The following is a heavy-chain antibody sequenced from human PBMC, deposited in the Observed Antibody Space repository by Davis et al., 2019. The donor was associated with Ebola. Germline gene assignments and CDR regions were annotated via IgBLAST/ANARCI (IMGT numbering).Heavy chain of an antibody. CDR1: GYTFTSYG. Sequence: AASVKVSCKASGYTFTSYGISWVRHAPGQGLEWVGRINPNTGGPLHARNFAGRVTMTRDTSINTAYMELRRLRSDDTAVYYCARTLALKIFVVVIGYYYGMDVWGKGTTVTVSS. CDR2: INPNTGGP. D-gene: IGHD3-3*01. J-gene: IGHJ6*04. CDR3: ARTLALKIFVVVIGYYYGMDV. V-gene: IGHV1-2*06.